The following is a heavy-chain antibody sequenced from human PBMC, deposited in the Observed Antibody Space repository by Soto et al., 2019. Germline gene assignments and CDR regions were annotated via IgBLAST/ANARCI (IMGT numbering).Heavy chain of an antibody. V-gene: IGHV3-21*01. CDR2: ISSTSNHI. Sequence: PGGSLRLSCAASGFTFSSYSMNWVRQAPGKGLEWVSSISSTSNHIFYADSVKGRFTISRDNADNSLHLQLNSLRAEDTAVYYCAREAQVSCRSNSCFTPYGMDVWGQGTTVTVSS. CDR3: AREAQVSCRSNSCFTPYGMDV. D-gene: IGHD2-2*02. CDR1: GFTFSSYS. J-gene: IGHJ6*02.